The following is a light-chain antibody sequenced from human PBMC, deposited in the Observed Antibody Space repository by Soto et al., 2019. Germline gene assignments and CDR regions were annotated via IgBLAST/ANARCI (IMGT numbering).Light chain of an antibody. CDR2: KAS. J-gene: IGKJ1*01. V-gene: IGKV1-5*03. CDR3: QQYDTKSRT. Sequence: DIQMTQSPSSLSASVGDRVTITCRASQSLSGWLAWYQQKPGKAPKLLISKASNLESGVPSRFGGSGSGTEFTLTISSLQPDDFATYYCQQYDTKSRTFGQGTKVEIK. CDR1: QSLSGW.